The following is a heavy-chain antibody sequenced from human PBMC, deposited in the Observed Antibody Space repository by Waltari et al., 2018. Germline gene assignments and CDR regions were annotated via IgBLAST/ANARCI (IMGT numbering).Heavy chain of an antibody. D-gene: IGHD3-3*01. CDR3: ARDRGAIFGVVGAAFDI. V-gene: IGHV3-48*01. CDR2: ISSSSSTI. Sequence: EVQLVESGGGLVQPGGSLRLSCAASGFTFSSYSMNWVRQAPGKGLEWVSYISSSSSTIYYAEPLKGRFTISRDNAKNSLYLQMNSLRAEDTAVYYCARDRGAIFGVVGAAFDIWGQGTMVTVSS. CDR1: GFTFSSYS. J-gene: IGHJ3*02.